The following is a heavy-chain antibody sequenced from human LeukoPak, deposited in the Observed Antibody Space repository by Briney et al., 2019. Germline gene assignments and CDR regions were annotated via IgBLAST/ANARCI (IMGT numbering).Heavy chain of an antibody. V-gene: IGHV3-7*01. Sequence: GGSLRLSCAASGFTFSSYAMSWVRQAPGRGLEWVANMNQDGSETYHVDSVKGRFTISRDNAKNSLYLQMNSLRAEDTAVFYCARHHSDFSSVYDYWGQGALVTVSS. D-gene: IGHD3-3*01. CDR2: MNQDGSET. CDR1: GFTFSSYA. CDR3: ARHHSDFSSVYDY. J-gene: IGHJ4*02.